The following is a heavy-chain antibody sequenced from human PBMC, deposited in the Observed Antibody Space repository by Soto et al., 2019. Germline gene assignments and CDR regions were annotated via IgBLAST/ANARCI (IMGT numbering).Heavy chain of an antibody. CDR2: IWYDGSNK. Sequence: QVQLVESGGGVVQPGRSLRLSCAASGFTFSSYGMHWVRQAPGKGLEWVADIWYDGSNKYYADSVKGRFTISRDNSKNTLYLQMNSLRAEDTAVYYCARDRLKGVVVPAAMQGWFDPWGQGTLVTVSS. CDR1: GFTFSSYG. D-gene: IGHD2-2*01. V-gene: IGHV3-33*01. CDR3: ARDRLKGVVVPAAMQGWFDP. J-gene: IGHJ5*02.